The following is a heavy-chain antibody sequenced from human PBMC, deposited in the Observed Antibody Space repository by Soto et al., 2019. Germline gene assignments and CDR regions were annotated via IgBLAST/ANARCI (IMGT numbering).Heavy chain of an antibody. V-gene: IGHV5-51*01. J-gene: IGHJ6*04. CDR3: ARLPDGSAPGYDYGMDV. CDR1: GYSFTSYW. CDR2: IYPGDSDT. Sequence: PGESLKISCKGSGYSFTSYWIGWVRQMPGKGLEWMGIIYPGDSDTRYSPYFQGQVTISADKSISTAYLQWSSLKASDTAMYYCARLPDGSAPGYDYGMDVWGKGTTVTDSS.